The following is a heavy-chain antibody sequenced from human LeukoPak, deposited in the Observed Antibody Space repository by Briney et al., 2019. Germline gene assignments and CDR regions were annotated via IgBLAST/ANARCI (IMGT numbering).Heavy chain of an antibody. CDR3: ARAESNGEPGY. V-gene: IGHV3-11*01. CDR1: GFTFSDYY. D-gene: IGHD1-14*01. J-gene: IGHJ4*02. CDR2: ISSSGSTI. Sequence: GGSLRLYCAASGFTFSDYYMSWIRQAPGKGVEWVSYISSSGSTIYYADSVKGRFTISRDNAKTSLYLQMNSLRAEDTAVYYCARAESNGEPGYWGQGTLVTVSS.